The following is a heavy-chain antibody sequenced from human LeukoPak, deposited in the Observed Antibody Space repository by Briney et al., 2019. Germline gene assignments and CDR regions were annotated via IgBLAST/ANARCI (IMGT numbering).Heavy chain of an antibody. CDR1: GGSISSSNW. V-gene: IGHV4-4*02. D-gene: IGHD5-12*01. CDR3: ARRGYSGNEAYFAY. J-gene: IGHJ4*02. CDR2: IYHSGST. Sequence: PSETLSLTCAVSGGSISSSNWWSWVRQSPGKGLEWMGEIYHSGSTNYNPSLRGRVTLSVDNSNNHFSLDLSSVTAADTAFYYCARRGYSGNEAYFAYWGQGTLVTVSS.